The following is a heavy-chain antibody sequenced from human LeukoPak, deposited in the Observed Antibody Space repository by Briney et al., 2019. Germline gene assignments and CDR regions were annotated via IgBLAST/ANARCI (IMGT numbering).Heavy chain of an antibody. CDR3: ARSIPLWKDLRRDWFDP. V-gene: IGHV1-8*01. CDR2: MNPNSGNT. CDR1: GYTFTNYD. Sequence: ASVKVSCKASGYTFTNYDINWVRQAPGQGLEWMGWMNPNSGNTGYAQEFQGRVTISRNTSISTTYMELRSLRSEDTAVYYCARSIPLWKDLRRDWFDPWGQGTQVTVFS. D-gene: IGHD3-10*01. J-gene: IGHJ5*02.